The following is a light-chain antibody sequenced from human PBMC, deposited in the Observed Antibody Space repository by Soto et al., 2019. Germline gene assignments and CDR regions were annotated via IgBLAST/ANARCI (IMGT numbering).Light chain of an antibody. CDR2: AAS. CDR1: QSISSY. Sequence: DIQMTQSPSSLSASVGDRVTITCRASQSISSYLNWYQQKPGKAPNLLIYAASSLQSGVPSRFSGSGSGTDFTLTISSLQPEDFATYYCQQSYNVRSWTFGQGTKVEIK. CDR3: QQSYNVRSWT. V-gene: IGKV1-39*01. J-gene: IGKJ1*01.